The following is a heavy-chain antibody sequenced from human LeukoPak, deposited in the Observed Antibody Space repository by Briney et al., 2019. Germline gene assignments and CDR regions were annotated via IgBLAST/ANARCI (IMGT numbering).Heavy chain of an antibody. J-gene: IGHJ4*02. CDR1: GGSFSGYY. D-gene: IGHD6-19*01. CDR2: IHYGGST. Sequence: SETLSLTCAVYGGSFSGYYWGWIRQPPGKGLEWIGSIHYGGSTYYNPSLKSRVTISVDTPKNQFSLKLSSVTAADTAVYYCAREHVAVAGTAFDYWGQGTLVTVSS. V-gene: IGHV4-34*01. CDR3: AREHVAVAGTAFDY.